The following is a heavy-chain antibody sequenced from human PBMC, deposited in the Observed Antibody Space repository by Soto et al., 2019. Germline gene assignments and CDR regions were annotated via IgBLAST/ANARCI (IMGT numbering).Heavy chain of an antibody. CDR1: GFTFSNAW. CDR2: IKSKTDGGTT. CDR3: TTDPHYDFWSGYSNRFDY. D-gene: IGHD3-3*01. V-gene: IGHV3-15*07. Sequence: PGGSLRLSCAASGFTFSNAWMNWVRQAPGKGLEWVGRIKSKTDGGTTDYAAPVKGRFTISRDDSKNTPYLQMNSLKTEDTAVYYCTTDPHYDFWSGYSNRFDYWGQGTLVTVSS. J-gene: IGHJ4*02.